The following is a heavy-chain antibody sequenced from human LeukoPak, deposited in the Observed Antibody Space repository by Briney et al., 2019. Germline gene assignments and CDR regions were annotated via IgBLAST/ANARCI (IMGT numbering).Heavy chain of an antibody. CDR1: GYTFTGYY. V-gene: IGHV1-2*02. CDR2: INPNSGGT. J-gene: IGHJ4*02. D-gene: IGHD5-24*01. CDR3: ARALRRDGYNYDLDY. Sequence: ASVKVSCKASGYTFTGYYMHWVRQAPGQGLEWMGWINPNSGGTNYAQKFQGRVTMTRDTSISTAYMELSRLRSDDTAVYYCARALRRDGYNYDLDYWGQGTLVTVSS.